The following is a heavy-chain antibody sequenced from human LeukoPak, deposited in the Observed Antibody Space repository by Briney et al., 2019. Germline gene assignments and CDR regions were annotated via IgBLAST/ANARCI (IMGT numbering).Heavy chain of an antibody. D-gene: IGHD4-17*01. J-gene: IGHJ4*02. Sequence: ASVKVSCKASGYTFTSYGISWVRQAPGQGLEWMGWISAYNGNTNYAQKFQGRATMTRDTSISTAYMELSRLRSDDTAVYYCASLLYGDSFDSWGQGTLVTVSS. V-gene: IGHV1-18*01. CDR3: ASLLYGDSFDS. CDR2: ISAYNGNT. CDR1: GYTFTSYG.